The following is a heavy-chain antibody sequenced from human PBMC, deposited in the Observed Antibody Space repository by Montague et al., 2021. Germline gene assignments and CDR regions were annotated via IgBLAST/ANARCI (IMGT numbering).Heavy chain of an antibody. D-gene: IGHD6-13*01. J-gene: IGHJ4*02. V-gene: IGHV3-23*01. CDR2: TSATGGGT. CDR3: AKNRAAPGRSSFDY. Sequence: SRSLSSSASGFTFSGYAMSWVRQAPGKGLEWVSGTSATGGGTFYADSVKGRFIISRDNSKNTLFLQLNSLRADDTAVYYCAKNRAAPGRSSFDYWGQGTLVTVSS. CDR1: GFTFSGYA.